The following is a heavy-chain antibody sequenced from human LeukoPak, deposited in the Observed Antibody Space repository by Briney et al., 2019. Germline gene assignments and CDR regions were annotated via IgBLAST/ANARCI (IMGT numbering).Heavy chain of an antibody. D-gene: IGHD6-19*01. V-gene: IGHV4-59*08. CDR3: ARQREGSGWDLDY. CDR2: IYYSGST. CDR1: GSSISSYY. J-gene: IGHJ4*02. Sequence: PSETLSLTCTVSGSSISSYYWSWIRQPPGKGLEWIGYIYYSGSTNYNPSLKSRVTISVDTSKNQFSLKLSSVTAADTAVYYCARQREGSGWDLDYWGQGTLVTVSS.